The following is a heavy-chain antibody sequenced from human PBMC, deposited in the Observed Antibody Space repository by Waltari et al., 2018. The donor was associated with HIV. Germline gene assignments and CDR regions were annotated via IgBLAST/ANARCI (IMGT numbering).Heavy chain of an antibody. CDR1: GFIFSRYA. J-gene: IGHJ4*02. CDR3: AREGSFSSSGSFGDY. Sequence: EVQLLESGGGLVQPGGSLRLSCAASGFIFSRYAMPWVRTAPGKGVEWVSSISGSGSSPYFADSVKGRFTISRDNSKNTLYLQMNSLRAEDTAVYYCAREGSFSSSGSFGDYWGQGTLVTVSS. CDR2: ISGSGSSP. V-gene: IGHV3-23*01. D-gene: IGHD1-26*01.